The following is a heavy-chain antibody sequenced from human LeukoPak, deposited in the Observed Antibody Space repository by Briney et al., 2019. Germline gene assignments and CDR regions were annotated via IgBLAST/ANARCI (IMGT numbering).Heavy chain of an antibody. CDR3: ARVGASYGTSFFYYYYMDV. D-gene: IGHD5-18*01. V-gene: IGHV4-4*07. CDR2: IYTSGST. J-gene: IGHJ6*03. Sequence: NPSETLSLTCTLSGGSISSYYWSWIRQPAGKGLEWMGRIYTSGSTNYNPSLKSRVTMSVDTSKNQFSLKLSSVTAADTAVYYCARVGASYGTSFFYYYYMDVWGKGTTVTVSS. CDR1: GGSISSYY.